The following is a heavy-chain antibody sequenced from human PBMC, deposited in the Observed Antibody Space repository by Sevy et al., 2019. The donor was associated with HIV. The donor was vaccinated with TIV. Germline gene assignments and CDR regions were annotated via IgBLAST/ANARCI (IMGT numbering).Heavy chain of an antibody. CDR1: GGSFSGYY. D-gene: IGHD2-15*01. J-gene: IGHJ4*02. CDR3: ARVGYCSGGSCFTYFDY. Sequence: SETLSLTCAVYGGSFSGYYWSWIRQPPGKGLEWIGEINHSGSTNYNPSLKSRVTISVDTSKNQFSLKLSSVTAADTAVYYCARVGYCSGGSCFTYFDYWGQGTLVTVSS. CDR2: INHSGST. V-gene: IGHV4-34*01.